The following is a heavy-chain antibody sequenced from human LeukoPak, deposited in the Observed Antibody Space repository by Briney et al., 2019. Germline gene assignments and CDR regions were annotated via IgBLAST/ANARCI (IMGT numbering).Heavy chain of an antibody. CDR3: ARDSSSFYATKSSVVY. D-gene: IGHD2/OR15-2a*01. CDR1: GFTFSSYG. CDR2: IRYDGSNK. J-gene: IGHJ4*02. V-gene: IGHV3-30*02. Sequence: GGSLRLSCAASGFTFSSYGMHWVRQAPGKGLEWVAFIRYDGSNKYYADSVKGRFTISRDNAKNSLYLQMSSLRAEDTAVYYCARDSSSFYATKSSVVYWGQGTLVTVSS.